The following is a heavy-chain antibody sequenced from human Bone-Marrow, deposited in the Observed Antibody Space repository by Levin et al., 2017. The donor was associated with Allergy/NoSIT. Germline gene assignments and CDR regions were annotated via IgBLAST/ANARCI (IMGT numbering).Heavy chain of an antibody. D-gene: IGHD6-6*01. J-gene: IGHJ6*03. CDR1: GFTFSSYE. Sequence: TGGSLRLSCAASGFTFSSYEMNWVRQAPGKGLEWVSYISSSGSTIYYADSVKGRFTISRDNAKNSLYLQMNSLRAEDTAVYYCASWFSSSPDNLDDYYYYYYMDVWGKGTTVTVSS. CDR2: ISSSGSTI. CDR3: ASWFSSSPDNLDDYYYYYYMDV. V-gene: IGHV3-48*03.